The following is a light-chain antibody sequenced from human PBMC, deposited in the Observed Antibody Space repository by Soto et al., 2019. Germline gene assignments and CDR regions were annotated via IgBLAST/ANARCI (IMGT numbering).Light chain of an antibody. CDR1: SSDDGGYNY. J-gene: IGLJ1*01. Sequence: QSVLTQPASVSGSPGQSITISCTGTSSDDGGYNYVSWYQQHLGKVPKLMIYDVSNRPSGVSNRFSGSKSGNTASLTISGLQAEDEADYYCSSYTSSSTLYVFGTGTKVTVL. CDR3: SSYTSSSTLYV. CDR2: DVS. V-gene: IGLV2-14*01.